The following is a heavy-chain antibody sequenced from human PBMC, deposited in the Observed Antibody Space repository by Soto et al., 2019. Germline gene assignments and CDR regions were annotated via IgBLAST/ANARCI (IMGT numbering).Heavy chain of an antibody. D-gene: IGHD6-13*01. Sequence: ASVKVSCKASGYTFTSYDINWVRQATGQGLEWMGWMNPNSGNTGYAQKFQGRVTMTRNTSISTAYMELSSPRSEDTAVYYCATNLIAAAGALGYYYYGMDVWGQGTTVTVSS. CDR3: ATNLIAAAGALGYYYYGMDV. CDR2: MNPNSGNT. J-gene: IGHJ6*02. V-gene: IGHV1-8*01. CDR1: GYTFTSYD.